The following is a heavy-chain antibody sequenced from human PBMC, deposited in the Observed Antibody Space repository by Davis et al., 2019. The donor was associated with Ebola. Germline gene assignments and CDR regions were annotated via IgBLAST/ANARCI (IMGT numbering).Heavy chain of an antibody. V-gene: IGHV4-34*01. J-gene: IGHJ6*02. CDR1: GGSFSGYY. CDR2: INHSGST. D-gene: IGHD1-1*01. Sequence: SETLSLTCAVYGGSFSGYYWSCIRQPPGKGLEWIGEINHSGSTNYNPSLKSRVTISVDTSKNQFSLKLSSVTAADTAVYYCARQTYDTVDYYYYGMDVWGHGTTVTVSS. CDR3: ARQTYDTVDYYYYGMDV.